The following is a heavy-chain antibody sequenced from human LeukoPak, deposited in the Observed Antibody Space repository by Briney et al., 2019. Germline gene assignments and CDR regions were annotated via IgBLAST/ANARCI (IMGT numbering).Heavy chain of an antibody. D-gene: IGHD2-2*02. CDR3: ARQQVRNDYTDAFDI. V-gene: IGHV4-59*08. J-gene: IGHJ3*02. CDR1: GGSISSYY. CDR2: IYYSGST. Sequence: SETLSLTCTVSGGSISSYYWSWIRQPPGKGLEWIGYIYYSGSTNYNPSLKSRVTISVDTSKNQFSLKLSSVTAADTAVYYCARQQVRNDYTDAFDIWGQGTMVTVSS.